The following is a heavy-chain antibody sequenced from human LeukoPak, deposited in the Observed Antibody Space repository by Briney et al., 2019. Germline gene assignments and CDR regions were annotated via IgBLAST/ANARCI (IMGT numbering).Heavy chain of an antibody. V-gene: IGHV4-34*01. CDR3: AREGPLWGSKGFDY. CDR2: INHSGST. J-gene: IGHJ4*02. Sequence: SETLSLTCTVSGGSISSYYWSWIRQPAGKGLEWIGEINHSGSTNYNPSLKSRVTISVDTSKNQFSLKLNSVTAADTPVYYCAREGPLWGSKGFDYWGQGTLVTVSS. CDR1: GGSISSYY. D-gene: IGHD3-16*01.